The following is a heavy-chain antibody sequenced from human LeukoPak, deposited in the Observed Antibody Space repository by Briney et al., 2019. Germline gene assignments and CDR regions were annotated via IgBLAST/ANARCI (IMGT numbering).Heavy chain of an antibody. CDR1: GVTFEDYY. D-gene: IGHD3-10*01. J-gene: IGHJ4*02. Sequence: PGGSLRLSCTGSGVTFEDYYLSWIRQAPGKGLEWISYVSSTGGDKFYADPVKGRFTISRDNSRNSVYMEMNDLVAEDTAFYYCARGENGSFDHLGQGTLVIVSS. CDR2: VSSTGGDK. CDR3: ARGENGSFDH. V-gene: IGHV3-11*01.